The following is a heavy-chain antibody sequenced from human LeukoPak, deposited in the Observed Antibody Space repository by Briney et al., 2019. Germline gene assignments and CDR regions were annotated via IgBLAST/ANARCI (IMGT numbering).Heavy chain of an antibody. CDR3: ARLSINTIFGVVTDIETFDY. CDR1: GGSFSGYY. Sequence: SETLSLTCAVSGGSFSGYYWSWIRQPPGKGMEWIGEINHSGSTNYNPSLKSRVTISVDTSKNQFSLKLSSVTAADTAVYYCARLSINTIFGVVTDIETFDYWGQGTLVTVSS. D-gene: IGHD3-3*01. V-gene: IGHV4-34*01. J-gene: IGHJ4*02. CDR2: INHSGST.